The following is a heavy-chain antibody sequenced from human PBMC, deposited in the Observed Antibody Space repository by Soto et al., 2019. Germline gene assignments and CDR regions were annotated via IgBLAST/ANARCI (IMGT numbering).Heavy chain of an antibody. V-gene: IGHV3-7*01. Sequence: EVQLVESGGGLVQPGGSLRLSCAASGFTFSSYWMSWVRQAPGKGLEWVANIKQDGSEKYYVYSLKGRFPIYRDNAKNSLYLQMNSLRAEDTAVYYCARGDIVVVVAASDFDYWGQGTLVTVSS. CDR2: IKQDGSEK. CDR1: GFTFSSYW. CDR3: ARGDIVVVVAASDFDY. D-gene: IGHD2-15*01. J-gene: IGHJ4*02.